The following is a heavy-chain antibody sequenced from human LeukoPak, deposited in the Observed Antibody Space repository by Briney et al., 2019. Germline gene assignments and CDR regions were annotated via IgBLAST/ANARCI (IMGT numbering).Heavy chain of an antibody. CDR2: ISGSGGST. D-gene: IGHD6-13*01. CDR1: GFTFSSYA. Sequence: GGSLRLSCAASGFTFSSYAMSWVRQAPGKELEWVSAISGSGGSTYYADSVKGRFTISRDNSKNTLYLQMNSLRAEDTAVYYCADFAAAAGTVYFQHWGQGTLVTVSS. V-gene: IGHV3-23*01. J-gene: IGHJ1*01. CDR3: ADFAAAAGTVYFQH.